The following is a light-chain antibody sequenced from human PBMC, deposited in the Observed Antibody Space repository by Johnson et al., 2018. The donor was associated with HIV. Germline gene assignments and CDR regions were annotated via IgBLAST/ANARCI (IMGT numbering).Light chain of an antibody. Sequence: QSVLTQPPSVSAAPGQKVTISCSGSSSNIGKNSVSWYQQLPGTAPKLLIYESNKRPSGIPDRFSGPKSGTSATLGITGLQTGDEADYYCGTWDSSLSAFNYVFGTGTKVTVL. V-gene: IGLV1-51*02. CDR1: SSNIGKNS. J-gene: IGLJ1*01. CDR2: ESN. CDR3: GTWDSSLSAFNYV.